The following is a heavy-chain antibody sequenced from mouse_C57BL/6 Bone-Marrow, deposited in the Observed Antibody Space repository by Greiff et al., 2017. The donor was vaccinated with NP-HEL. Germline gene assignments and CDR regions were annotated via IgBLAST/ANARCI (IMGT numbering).Heavy chain of an antibody. CDR3: ANRQLRHLDY. D-gene: IGHD3-2*02. Sequence: VQLVESGAELARPGASVQLSCKASGYTFTSYGISWVKQRTGQGLEWIGEIYPRSGNTYYNEKFKGKATLTADKSSSTAYMELRSLTSEDSAVYFCANRQLRHLDYWGQGTTLTVSS. V-gene: IGHV1-81*01. CDR2: IYPRSGNT. J-gene: IGHJ2*01. CDR1: GYTFTSYG.